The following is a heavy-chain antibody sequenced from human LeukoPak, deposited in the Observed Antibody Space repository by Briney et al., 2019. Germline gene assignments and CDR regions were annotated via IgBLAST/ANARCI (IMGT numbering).Heavy chain of an antibody. D-gene: IGHD6-19*01. J-gene: IGHJ4*02. Sequence: SETLSLTCTVSGGSISSSSYYWGWIRQPPGKGLEWIGRIYTSGSTNYNPSLKSRVTMSVDTSKNQFSLKLSSVTAADTAVYYCARDSAGSDYWGQGTLVTVSS. CDR1: GGSISSSSYY. CDR3: ARDSAGSDY. V-gene: IGHV4-39*07. CDR2: IYTSGST.